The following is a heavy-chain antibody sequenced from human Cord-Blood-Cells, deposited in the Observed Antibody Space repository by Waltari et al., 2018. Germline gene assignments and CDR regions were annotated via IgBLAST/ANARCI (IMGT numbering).Heavy chain of an antibody. Sequence: EVQLVESGGGLVQPGGSLRLSCAASGFTFSSYWMSWVRKAPGKGMEWVANIKQDGSEKYYVDSVKGRFTISRDNAKNSLYLQMNSLRAEDTAVYYCASVVFDWLLCYWGQGTLVTVSS. V-gene: IGHV3-7*01. CDR3: ASVVFDWLLCY. D-gene: IGHD3-9*01. CDR2: IKQDGSEK. CDR1: GFTFSSYW. J-gene: IGHJ4*02.